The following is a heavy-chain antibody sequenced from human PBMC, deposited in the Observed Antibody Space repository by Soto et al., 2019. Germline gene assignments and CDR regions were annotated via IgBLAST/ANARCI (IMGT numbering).Heavy chain of an antibody. J-gene: IGHJ4*02. CDR1: GYSISSSNW. D-gene: IGHD1-26*01. V-gene: IGHV4-28*01. Sequence: QVQVQESGPGLVKPSDTLSLTCAVSGYSISSSNWWGWIRQPPGKGLEWIGYIYYSGTTYYNPSLKIRVTMSVDTSKNQFSLKLTSVTAGDTAVYYCARREIQGPIDYWGQGTLVTVSS. CDR2: IYYSGTT. CDR3: ARREIQGPIDY.